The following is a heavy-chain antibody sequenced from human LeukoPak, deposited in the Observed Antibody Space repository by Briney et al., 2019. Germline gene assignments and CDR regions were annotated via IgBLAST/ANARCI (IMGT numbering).Heavy chain of an antibody. CDR1: GFTISSNS. Sequence: GGSLRLSCAASGFTISSNSMNWVRRAPGEGLQWVSVIYSGGNTYYADAVKGRFTISRDNSKSTLYLQMDSLRAEDTALYYCARGPDYWGQGTLVTVSS. V-gene: IGHV3-53*01. J-gene: IGHJ4*02. CDR2: IYSGGNT. CDR3: ARGPDY.